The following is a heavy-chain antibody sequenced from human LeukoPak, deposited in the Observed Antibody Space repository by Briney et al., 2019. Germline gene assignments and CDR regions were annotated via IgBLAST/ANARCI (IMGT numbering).Heavy chain of an antibody. D-gene: IGHD2-2*01. Sequence: GGSLRLSCAASGFTSSSYSMNWVRQAPGKGLEWVSSISSSSSYIYYADSVKGRFTISRDNAKNSLYPQMNSLRAEDTAVYYCTSARDQLFDYWGQGTLVTVSS. V-gene: IGHV3-21*01. CDR2: ISSSSSYI. CDR1: GFTSSSYS. J-gene: IGHJ4*02. CDR3: TSARDQLFDY.